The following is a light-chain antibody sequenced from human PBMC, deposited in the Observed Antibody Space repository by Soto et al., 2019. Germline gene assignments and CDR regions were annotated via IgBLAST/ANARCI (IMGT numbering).Light chain of an antibody. J-gene: IGKJ4*01. CDR1: QGVSRW. CDR3: QQANNFPLT. Sequence: DIQLTQSPSSVSASIGDRVTMTCRASQGVSRWLAWYQQRPGRAPKLLIYTASSLQSGVPSRFSASGSGTDFTLTISSLQPEDFETYYCQQANNFPLTFGGGTKVDIK. V-gene: IGKV1-12*01. CDR2: TAS.